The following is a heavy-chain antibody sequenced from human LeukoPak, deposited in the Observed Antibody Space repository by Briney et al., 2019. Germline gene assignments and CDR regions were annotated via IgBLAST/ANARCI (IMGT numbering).Heavy chain of an antibody. CDR2: IYYNGDT. Sequence: PSETLSLTCPMSGDSIGSDYWSWIRQSPGQGLAWIAYIYYNGDTNYNPSFANRVTISVDTSKKQFSLNVTSVTAADTAVYYCARYATGRYFDLWGRGTLVTVSS. J-gene: IGHJ2*01. CDR1: GDSIGSDY. CDR3: ARYATGRYFDL. V-gene: IGHV4-59*01. D-gene: IGHD2-2*01.